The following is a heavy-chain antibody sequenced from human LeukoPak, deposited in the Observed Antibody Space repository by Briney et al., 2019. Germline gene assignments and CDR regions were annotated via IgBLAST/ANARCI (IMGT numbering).Heavy chain of an antibody. CDR3: AKLLPTTKLDPFDC. D-gene: IGHD1-1*01. CDR1: GFTSSSYG. CDR2: IRYDGSNK. J-gene: IGHJ4*02. Sequence: GGSLRLSCAASGFTSSSYGMHWVRQAPGKGLEWVAFIRYDGSNKYYADSVKGRFTISRDNSKNTLYLQMNSLRAEDTAVYYCAKLLPTTKLDPFDCWGQGTLVTVSS. V-gene: IGHV3-30*02.